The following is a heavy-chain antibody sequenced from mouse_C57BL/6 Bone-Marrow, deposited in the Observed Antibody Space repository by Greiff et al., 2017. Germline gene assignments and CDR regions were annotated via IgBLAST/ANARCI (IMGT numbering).Heavy chain of an antibody. CDR1: GYTFTSYW. J-gene: IGHJ2*01. CDR3: ARPYYGSSYNFDY. D-gene: IGHD1-1*01. CDR2: IDPSDSYT. Sequence: QVQLQQPGAELVMPGASVKLSCKASGYTFTSYWMHWVKQRPGQGLEWIGEIDPSDSYTNYNQKFKGKSTLTVDKSSSTAYMQLSSLTSEESAVYYCARPYYGSSYNFDYWGQGTTLTVSS. V-gene: IGHV1-69*01.